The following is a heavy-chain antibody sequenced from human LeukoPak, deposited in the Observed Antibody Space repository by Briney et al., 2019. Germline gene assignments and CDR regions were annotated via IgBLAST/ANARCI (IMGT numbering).Heavy chain of an antibody. CDR3: ASTDYYDSSGYYSEPFDY. CDR2: ISGSGGST. D-gene: IGHD3-22*01. Sequence: GGSLRLSCAAPGFTFSSYAMSWVRQAPGKGLEWVSAISGSGGSTYYADSVKGRFTISRDDSKNTLYLQMNSLRAEDTAVYYCASTDYYDSSGYYSEPFDYWGQGTLVTVSS. J-gene: IGHJ4*02. CDR1: GFTFSSYA. V-gene: IGHV3-23*01.